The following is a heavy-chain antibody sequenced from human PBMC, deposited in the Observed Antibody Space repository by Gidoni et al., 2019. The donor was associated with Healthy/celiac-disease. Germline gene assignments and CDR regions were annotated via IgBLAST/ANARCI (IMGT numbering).Heavy chain of an antibody. J-gene: IGHJ4*02. CDR3: AKDILLLWVGESAFDY. Sequence: EVQLVASGGGLVQPGRSLRLSCAASGFPFADYAMHWVRQAPGKCLEWGSGISWNSGSIGYADSVKGRFTISRDNGKNSRYLQMNSLRAEDTAVYYCAKDILLLWVGESAFDYWGQGTLVTVSS. V-gene: IGHV3-9*01. CDR1: GFPFADYA. D-gene: IGHD3-10*01. CDR2: ISWNSGSI.